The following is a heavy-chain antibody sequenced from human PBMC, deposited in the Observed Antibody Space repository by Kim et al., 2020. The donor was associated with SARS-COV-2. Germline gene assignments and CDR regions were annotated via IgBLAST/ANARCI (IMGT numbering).Heavy chain of an antibody. CDR2: ISSSGSTI. CDR1: GFTFSSYE. J-gene: IGHJ6*02. D-gene: IGHD6-13*01. CDR3: ARDPYSSSYNYYGMDV. Sequence: GGSLRLSCAASGFTFSSYEMNWVRQVPGKGLEWVSYISSSGSTIYYADSVKGRFTISRDNAKNSLYLQMNSLRAEDTAVYYCARDPYSSSYNYYGMDVWGQGTTVTVSS. V-gene: IGHV3-48*03.